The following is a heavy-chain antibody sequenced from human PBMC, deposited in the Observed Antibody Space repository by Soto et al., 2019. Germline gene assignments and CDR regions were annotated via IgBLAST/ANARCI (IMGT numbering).Heavy chain of an antibody. CDR2: IYYSGST. V-gene: IGHV4-59*01. CDR1: GGSISSYY. J-gene: IGHJ4*02. D-gene: IGHD3-22*01. Sequence: QVLLQESGPGLVKPSETLSLTCTVSGGSISSYYWSWIRQPPGKGLEWIGYIYYSGSTNYNPSLKSRVTISVDTSKNQFSLKLSSVTAADTAVYYCARDDSSGSSHWGQGTLVTVSS. CDR3: ARDDSSGSSH.